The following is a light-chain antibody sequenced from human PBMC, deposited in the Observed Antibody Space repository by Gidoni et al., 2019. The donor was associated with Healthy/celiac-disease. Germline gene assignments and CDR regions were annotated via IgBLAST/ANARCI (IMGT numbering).Light chain of an antibody. CDR1: QDISNY. Sequence: DIQMTQSPSSLSASVGDRVTSTCQASQDISNYLNWYQQKPGTAPKLLIYDASNLETGVPSRFSGSGSGTDFTFTISSLQPEDIATYYCQQYDNRLTFGPGTKVDIK. CDR3: QQYDNRLT. CDR2: DAS. V-gene: IGKV1-33*01. J-gene: IGKJ3*01.